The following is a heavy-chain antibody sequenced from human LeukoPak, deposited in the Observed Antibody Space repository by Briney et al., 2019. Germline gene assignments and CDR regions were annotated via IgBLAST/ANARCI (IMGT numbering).Heavy chain of an antibody. J-gene: IGHJ4*02. V-gene: IGHV6-1*01. CDR3: ARASNGVYGSGSYYTYDC. D-gene: IGHD3-10*01. Sequence: SQTLSLTCAISGDSVSSNSAAWNWIRQSPSRGLEWLGRTYYKSKWYNDYAVSVKSRITINPDTSKNQFSLQLNSVTPEDTAVYYCARASNGVYGSGSYYTYDCWGQGTLVTVSS. CDR1: GDSVSSNSAA. CDR2: TYYKSKWYN.